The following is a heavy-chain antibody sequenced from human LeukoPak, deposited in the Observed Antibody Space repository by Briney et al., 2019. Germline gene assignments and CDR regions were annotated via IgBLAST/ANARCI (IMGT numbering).Heavy chain of an antibody. CDR2: INPYSGDT. J-gene: IGHJ4*02. CDR1: GYTFTGYY. Sequence: ASVKVSCKASGYTFTGYYMHWVRQAPGQGLEWMGWINPYSGDTNYAQKFQGRVTMTRDTSISTAYMELSSLKSDDTAVYYCARVAMSGIGSDDFWGQGTLVTASS. D-gene: IGHD1-26*01. V-gene: IGHV1-2*02. CDR3: ARVAMSGIGSDDF.